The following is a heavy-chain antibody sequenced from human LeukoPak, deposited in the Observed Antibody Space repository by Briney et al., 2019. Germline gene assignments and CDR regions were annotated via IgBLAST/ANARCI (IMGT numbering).Heavy chain of an antibody. V-gene: IGHV4-34*01. Sequence: SETLSLTCGVHDGSFRGYYWNWIRQPPGKGLEWVGEINHNGVTNYNPSLKSRVTISLDTPKNQLSLKLRSVTAADTAVYYCARGRDIKYYDYIWGNDRYCNVFDIWGQGTTAVVS. CDR3: ARGRDIKYYDYIWGNDRYCNVFDI. CDR1: DGSFRGYY. CDR2: INHNGVT. D-gene: IGHD3-16*02. J-gene: IGHJ3*02.